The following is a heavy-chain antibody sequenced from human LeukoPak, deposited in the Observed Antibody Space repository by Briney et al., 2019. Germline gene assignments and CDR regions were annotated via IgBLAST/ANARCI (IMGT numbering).Heavy chain of an antibody. J-gene: IGHJ4*02. CDR1: GGTFSSYT. V-gene: IGHV1-69*02. CDR3: ASGRWDIVVVPAAMGDY. CDR2: IIPILGIA. D-gene: IGHD2-2*01. Sequence: GASVKVSCKASGGTFSSYTISWVRQAPGQGLEWMGRIIPILGIANYAQKFQGRVTITADKSTSTAYMELSSLRSEDTAVYHCASGRWDIVVVPAAMGDYWGQGTLVTVSP.